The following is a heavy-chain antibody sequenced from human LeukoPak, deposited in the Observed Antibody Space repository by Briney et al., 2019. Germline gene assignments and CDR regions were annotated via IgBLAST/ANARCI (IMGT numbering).Heavy chain of an antibody. Sequence: SPSETLSLTCTVSGGSISSGSYYWSWIRQPAGKGLEWIGRIYTSGSTNYNPSLKSRVTISVDTSKNQFSLKLSSVTAADTAVYYCARDRRISSIAAAGIFDYWGQGTLVTVSS. CDR3: ARDRRISSIAAAGIFDY. J-gene: IGHJ4*02. CDR1: GGSISSGSYY. CDR2: IYTSGST. D-gene: IGHD6-13*01. V-gene: IGHV4-61*02.